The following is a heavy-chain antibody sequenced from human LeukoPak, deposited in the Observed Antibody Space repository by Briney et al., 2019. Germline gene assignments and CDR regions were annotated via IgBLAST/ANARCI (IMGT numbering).Heavy chain of an antibody. CDR3: AKVGPPYSRGWSIELDY. V-gene: IGHV3-23*01. D-gene: IGHD6-19*01. Sequence: GGSLRLSCATSGFTFSTYAMSWVRQAPGKGLEWVSAIGNSGRDTYYADSVKGRFTISRDNSKNTLFLQMNRLRAEDTAVYYCAKVGPPYSRGWSIELDYWSQGTLVTVSS. CDR2: IGNSGRDT. J-gene: IGHJ4*02. CDR1: GFTFSTYA.